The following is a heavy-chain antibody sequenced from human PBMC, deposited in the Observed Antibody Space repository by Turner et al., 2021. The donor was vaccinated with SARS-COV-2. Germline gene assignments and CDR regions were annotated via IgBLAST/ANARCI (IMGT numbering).Heavy chain of an antibody. CDR1: GYTLIELS. J-gene: IGHJ5*02. Sequence: QVQLVQSGAEVKKPGASVKVSCKVSGYTLIELSMHWVRQAPGKGLEWMGGFDPEDGETIYAQKFQGRVTMTEDTSTDTAYMELSSLRSEDTAVYHCATGTPLGYQNWFDPWGQGTLVTVSS. CDR2: FDPEDGET. V-gene: IGHV1-24*01. D-gene: IGHD2-2*01. CDR3: ATGTPLGYQNWFDP.